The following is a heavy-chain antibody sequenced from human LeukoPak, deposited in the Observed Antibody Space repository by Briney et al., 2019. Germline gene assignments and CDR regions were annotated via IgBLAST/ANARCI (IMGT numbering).Heavy chain of an antibody. CDR2: INWNSDSI. CDR1: GFTFDDYA. J-gene: IGHJ4*02. D-gene: IGHD5-12*01. V-gene: IGHV3-9*01. CDR3: AINGGGDSGYGNFDY. Sequence: PGGSLRLSCAVSGFTFDDYAMHWVRQVPGKGLEWGSGINWNSDSIGYADSVKGRFTTSRDNAKNSLYLQMNSLRAEDTAFYYCAINGGGDSGYGNFDYWGQGTLVTVSS.